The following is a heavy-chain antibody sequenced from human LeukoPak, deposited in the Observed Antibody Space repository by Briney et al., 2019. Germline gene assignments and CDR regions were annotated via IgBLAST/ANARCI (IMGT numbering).Heavy chain of an antibody. CDR1: GGSISSGSYY. D-gene: IGHD3-3*01. CDR3: ARGYYDFWSAYPHFDY. J-gene: IGHJ4*02. V-gene: IGHV4-61*02. Sequence: SQTLSLTCTVSGGSISSGSYYWSWIRQPAGKGLEWIGRIFTSGYTNYNPSLKSRVTISVDTSKNQFSLQLSSVTAADSAVYYCARGYYDFWSAYPHFDYWGQGTLVTVSS. CDR2: IFTSGYT.